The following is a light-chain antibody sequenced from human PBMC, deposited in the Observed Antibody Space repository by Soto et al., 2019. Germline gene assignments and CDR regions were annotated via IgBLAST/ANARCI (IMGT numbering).Light chain of an antibody. Sequence: QSVLTQPPSASEAPGQRVIISCSGTSSNIGSNTVNWYHQLPGAAPKLLIYSNDQRPSGVPDRFSGSTSGPSASLAISGLQSEDEADYYCAAWDDSLKAWVFGGGTKLTVL. CDR3: AAWDDSLKAWV. J-gene: IGLJ3*02. V-gene: IGLV1-44*01. CDR2: SND. CDR1: SSNIGSNT.